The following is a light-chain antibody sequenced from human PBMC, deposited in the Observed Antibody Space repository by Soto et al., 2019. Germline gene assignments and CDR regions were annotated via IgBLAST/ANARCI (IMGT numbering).Light chain of an antibody. J-gene: IGKJ5*01. V-gene: IGKV3D-20*01. Sequence: EIVWPQSPSTLSLSPGERATVSCGASQSFSSSYLAWYQQKPGLAPRLLIYDASSRATGIPDRFSGSGSGTDFTLTISRLEPEDFAVYYCQQYGSSPTFGQGTRLEIK. CDR3: QQYGSSPT. CDR1: QSFSSSY. CDR2: DAS.